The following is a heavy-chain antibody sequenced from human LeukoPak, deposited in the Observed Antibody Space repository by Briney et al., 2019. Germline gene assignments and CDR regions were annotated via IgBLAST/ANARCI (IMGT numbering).Heavy chain of an antibody. V-gene: IGHV4-59*08. CDR3: ARHSYDYVWGSYRSFDY. Sequence: PSETLSLTCTVSGGSISSYYWSWIRQPPGKGLEWIGYIYYSGSTNYNPSLKSRVTISVDTSKNQFSLKLSSVTAADTAVYYCARHSYDYVWGSYRSFDYWGQGTLVTVSS. CDR1: GGSISSYY. D-gene: IGHD3-16*02. CDR2: IYYSGST. J-gene: IGHJ4*02.